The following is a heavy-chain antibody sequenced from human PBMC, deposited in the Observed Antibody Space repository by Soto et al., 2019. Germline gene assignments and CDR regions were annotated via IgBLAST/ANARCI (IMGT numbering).Heavy chain of an antibody. D-gene: IGHD6-19*01. V-gene: IGHV3-23*01. J-gene: IGHJ4*02. CDR1: GFTFSSYA. Sequence: GGSLRLSCAASGFTFSSYAMSWVRQAPGKGLEWVSAISGSGGSTYYADSVKGRFTISSDNSKNTLYLQMNSLRAEDTAVYYCAKNEEAIAVEVSVPAAKYYFDYWGQGTLVTVSS. CDR2: ISGSGGST. CDR3: AKNEEAIAVEVSVPAAKYYFDY.